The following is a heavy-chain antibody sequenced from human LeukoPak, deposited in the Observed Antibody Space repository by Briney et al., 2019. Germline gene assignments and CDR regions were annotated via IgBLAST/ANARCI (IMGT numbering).Heavy chain of an antibody. Sequence: GGSLRLSCAGSGFTFSSYNMNWVRQAPGKGLEWVSSISGSSSYIYYADSVKGRFTISRDNAKNSLYLQMNSLRAEDTAVYYCARDFRWDGYNSFDYWGQGTLVTVSS. J-gene: IGHJ4*02. V-gene: IGHV3-21*04. CDR3: ARDFRWDGYNSFDY. D-gene: IGHD5-24*01. CDR2: ISGSSSYI. CDR1: GFTFSSYN.